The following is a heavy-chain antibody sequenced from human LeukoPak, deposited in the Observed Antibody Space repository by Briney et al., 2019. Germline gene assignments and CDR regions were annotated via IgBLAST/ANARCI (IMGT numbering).Heavy chain of an antibody. D-gene: IGHD2-15*01. Sequence: SETLPLTCTVSDDSISSYYWSWIRQPPGKGLEWIGYIYYSGSTVYNPSLKSRVTISVDTSKNQFSLKLSSVTAADTAVYYCARSRGRPSVGYYFDYWGQGTLVTVSS. CDR1: DDSISSYY. CDR3: ARSRGRPSVGYYFDY. V-gene: IGHV4-59*01. J-gene: IGHJ4*02. CDR2: IYYSGST.